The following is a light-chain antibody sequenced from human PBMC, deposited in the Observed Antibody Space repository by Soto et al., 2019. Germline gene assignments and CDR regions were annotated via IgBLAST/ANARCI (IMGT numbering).Light chain of an antibody. V-gene: IGLV1-44*01. CDR1: RSNIGTNT. Sequence: QSVLTQPPSASGTPGQRVTISCSGSRSNIGTNTVTWYQQLPGMAPKLLIHSNNQRPSGVPDRFSGSKYGTSASLAISGLQSEDEADYYCAAWDVSFVVFGGGTKLTVL. CDR3: AAWDVSFVV. CDR2: SNN. J-gene: IGLJ2*01.